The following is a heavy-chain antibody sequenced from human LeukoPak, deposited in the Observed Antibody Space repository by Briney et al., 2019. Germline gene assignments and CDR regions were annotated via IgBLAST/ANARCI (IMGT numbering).Heavy chain of an antibody. V-gene: IGHV3-30*18. CDR1: GFTFRNYG. J-gene: IGHJ1*01. Sequence: PGGSLGLSCAASGFTFRNYGMQWVRQAPGKGLEWLAVVSHDGRIKIYADSVKGRFTISRDTSKNTLDLEMFSLRTEDTAVYYCAKEPNSFTCGWYFLDWGQGALVIVSS. CDR3: AKEPNSFTCGWYFLD. CDR2: VSHDGRIK. D-gene: IGHD6-19*01.